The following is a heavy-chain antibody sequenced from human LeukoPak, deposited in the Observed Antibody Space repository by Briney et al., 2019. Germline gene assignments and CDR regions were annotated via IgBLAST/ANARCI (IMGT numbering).Heavy chain of an antibody. CDR1: GFTFSRFW. Sequence: GGSLRLSCAASGFTFSRFWMTWARQAPGKGLEWVGRIKTKTDGGTTDYAAPVKGRFIISRDDSENTLYLQMNSLKTEDTAVYYCTTDFYDSSGYRNWGQGTLVTVSS. D-gene: IGHD3-22*01. V-gene: IGHV3-15*01. CDR3: TTDFYDSSGYRN. J-gene: IGHJ4*02. CDR2: IKTKTDGGTT.